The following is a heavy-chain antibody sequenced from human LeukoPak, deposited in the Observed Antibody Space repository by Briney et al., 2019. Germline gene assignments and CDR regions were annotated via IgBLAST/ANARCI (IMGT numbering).Heavy chain of an antibody. D-gene: IGHD3-3*01. J-gene: IGHJ4*02. V-gene: IGHV3-53*01. CDR2: VYSGGST. CDR3: ARGSPYYDFWSGPIDY. Sequence: QPGGSLRLSCAASGFSVHTNDMTWVRQAPGKGLEWVSLVYSGGSTSYADSVRGRFTISRDSSKNTLYLQMNSLRAEDTAVYYCARGSPYYDFWSGPIDYWGQGTLVTVSS. CDR1: GFSVHTND.